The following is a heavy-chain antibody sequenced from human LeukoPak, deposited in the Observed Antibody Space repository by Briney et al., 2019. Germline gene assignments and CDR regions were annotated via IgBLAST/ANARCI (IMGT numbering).Heavy chain of an antibody. V-gene: IGHV4-61*02. CDR2: IYTSGST. CDR1: GGSISSGSYY. D-gene: IGHD3-3*01. CDR3: ARGYDFWSGYRYFYYYYYMDV. J-gene: IGHJ6*03. Sequence: SETLSLTCTVSGGSISSGSYYWSWIRQPAGKGLEWIGRIYTSGSTNYNPSLKSRVTISVDTSKNQFSLKLSSVTAADTAVYFCARGYDFWSGYRYFYYYYYMDVWGKGTTVTVSS.